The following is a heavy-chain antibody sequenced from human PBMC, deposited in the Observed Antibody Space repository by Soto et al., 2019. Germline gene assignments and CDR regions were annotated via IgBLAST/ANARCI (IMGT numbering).Heavy chain of an antibody. CDR3: AKDQDLAAAGTRSFDP. Sequence: GGSLRLSCAASGFTFSDYYMSWIRQAPGKGLEWVAVISYDGSNKYYADSVKGRFTISRDNSKNTLYLQMNSLRAEDTAVYYCAKDQDLAAAGTRSFDPRGPGTFVTLSS. CDR1: GFTFSDYY. D-gene: IGHD6-13*01. V-gene: IGHV3-30*18. CDR2: ISYDGSNK. J-gene: IGHJ5*02.